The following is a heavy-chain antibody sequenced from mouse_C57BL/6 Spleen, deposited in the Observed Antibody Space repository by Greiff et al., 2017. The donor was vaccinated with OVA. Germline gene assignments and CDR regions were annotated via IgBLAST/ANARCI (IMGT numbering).Heavy chain of an antibody. V-gene: IGHV1-81*01. J-gene: IGHJ4*01. Sequence: VQLQLSGAELARPGASVKLSCKASGYTFTSYGISWVKQRTGQGLEWIGEIYPRSGNTYYNEKFKGKATLTADKSSSTAYMELRSLTSEDSAVYFCARGGGFATVVATDYAMDYWGQGTSVTVSS. CDR1: GYTFTSYG. CDR3: ARGGGFATVVATDYAMDY. D-gene: IGHD1-1*01. CDR2: IYPRSGNT.